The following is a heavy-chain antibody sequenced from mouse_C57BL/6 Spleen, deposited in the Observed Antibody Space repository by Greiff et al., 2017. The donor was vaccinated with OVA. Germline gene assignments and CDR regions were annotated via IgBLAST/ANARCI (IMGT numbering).Heavy chain of an antibody. CDR1: GYTFTSYT. V-gene: IGHV1-4*01. J-gene: IGHJ2*01. D-gene: IGHD1-1*01. Sequence: VQLQQSGAELARPGASVKMSCKASGYTFTSYTMHWVKQRPGQGLEWIGYINPSSGYTKYNQKFKDKATLTADKSSSTSYMQLSSLTSEDSAVYDGAREGNYYGSSFDYWGQGTTLTVSS. CDR2: INPSSGYT. CDR3: AREGNYYGSSFDY.